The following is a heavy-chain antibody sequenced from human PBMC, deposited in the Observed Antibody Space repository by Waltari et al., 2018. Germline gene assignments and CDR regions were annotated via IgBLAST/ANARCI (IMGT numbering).Heavy chain of an antibody. CDR3: ARESGFDYYFDD. CDR1: VLPFGSFS. CDR2: ISSSSSNI. D-gene: IGHD3-10*01. Sequence: ELQLVVSGLSVVKSGVSLILSGAASVLPFGSFSLNWVRQAPGKGLEWVSAISSSSSNIYYADSVKGRFTISRDNAKNSLYLQMNSLRAEDTAVYYCARESGFDYYFDDWGQGTPVTVSS. V-gene: IGHV3-21*01. J-gene: IGHJ4*02.